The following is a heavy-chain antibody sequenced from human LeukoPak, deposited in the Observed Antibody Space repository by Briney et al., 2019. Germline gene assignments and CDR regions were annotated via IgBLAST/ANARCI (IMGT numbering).Heavy chain of an antibody. CDR2: INTNTRNP. V-gene: IGHV7-4-1*02. Sequence: ASVKVSCKTSGYTFTSYAVNWVRQAPGQGLEWMGWINTNTRNPTYAQGFTGRFVFSLDTSVSTAYLQISSLKAEDTAVYYCARAVKGNYYDSSGYYYFDCWGQGTLVTVSS. D-gene: IGHD3-22*01. CDR1: GYTFTSYA. CDR3: ARAVKGNYYDSSGYYYFDC. J-gene: IGHJ4*02.